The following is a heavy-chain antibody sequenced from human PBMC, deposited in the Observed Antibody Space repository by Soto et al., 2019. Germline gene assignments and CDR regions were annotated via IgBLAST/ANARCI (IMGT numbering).Heavy chain of an antibody. D-gene: IGHD2-15*01. J-gene: IGHJ6*02. CDR3: AIGYCSSGNCYSGMDV. CDR1: GGTFSTYA. Sequence: QVQLVQSGAEVRKPGSSVKVSCKASGGTFSTYAVIWVRQAPGQGLEWMGGIIPISGTTYYAQRFQGTVTLTADEPTSTTYMELSSVKPDDTAVYYCAIGYCSSGNCYSGMDVWGQGTTVTVSS. CDR2: IIPISGTT. V-gene: IGHV1-69*01.